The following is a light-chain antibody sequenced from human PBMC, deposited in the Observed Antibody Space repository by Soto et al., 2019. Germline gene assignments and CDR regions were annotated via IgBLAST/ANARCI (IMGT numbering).Light chain of an antibody. CDR1: SSDVGGYNY. CDR3: SSYTSSSTRV. CDR2: EVS. Sequence: QSALTQPASVSGSPGQSITISCTGTSSDVGGYNYVSWYQQHPGKAPKLMIYEVSNRPSGVSNRFSGSKSGNTASLTISGLQAAEEADFYCSSYTSSSTRVFGGGTKVTVL. J-gene: IGLJ3*02. V-gene: IGLV2-14*01.